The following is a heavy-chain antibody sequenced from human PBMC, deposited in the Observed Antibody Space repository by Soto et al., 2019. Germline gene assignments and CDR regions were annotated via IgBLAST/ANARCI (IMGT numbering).Heavy chain of an antibody. CDR1: GGTFSSYA. J-gene: IGHJ4*02. D-gene: IGHD3-22*01. Sequence: SVKVSCKASGGTFSSYAISWVRQAPGQGLEWMGGIIPIFGTANYAQKFQGRVTITADESTSTAYMELSSLRSEDTAVYYCARPHYDSSGYYYGGGYYFDYWGQGTLVTVSS. V-gene: IGHV1-69*13. CDR3: ARPHYDSSGYYYGGGYYFDY. CDR2: IIPIFGTA.